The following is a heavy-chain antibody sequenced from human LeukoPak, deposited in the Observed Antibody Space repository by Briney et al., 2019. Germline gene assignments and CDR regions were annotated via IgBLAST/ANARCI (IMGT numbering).Heavy chain of an antibody. V-gene: IGHV3-30*03. Sequence: GGSLRLSCAASGFTFISFGMHWVRQAPGKGLEWVALISYDGSNKYYADSVKGRFTISRDNAKNSLYLQMNSLRAEDTAVYYCARVESDAFDIWGQGTMVTVSS. CDR2: ISYDGSNK. J-gene: IGHJ3*02. CDR1: GFTFISFG. CDR3: ARVESDAFDI.